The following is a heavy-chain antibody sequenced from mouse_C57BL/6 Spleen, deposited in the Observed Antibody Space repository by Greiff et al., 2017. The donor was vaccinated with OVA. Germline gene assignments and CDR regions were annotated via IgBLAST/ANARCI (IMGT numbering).Heavy chain of an antibody. D-gene: IGHD1-1*01. J-gene: IGHJ3*01. CDR1: GYTFTSYW. CDR2: IDPSDSYT. V-gene: IGHV1-69*01. CDR3: ARGIYYYGSSSAWFAF. Sequence: QVQLQQPGAELVMPGASVKLCCKASGYTFTSYWMHWVKQRPGQGLEWIGEIDPSDSYTNYNQKFKGKSTLTVDKSSSTAYMQLSSLTSEDSAVYYCARGIYYYGSSSAWFAFWGQGTLVTVSA.